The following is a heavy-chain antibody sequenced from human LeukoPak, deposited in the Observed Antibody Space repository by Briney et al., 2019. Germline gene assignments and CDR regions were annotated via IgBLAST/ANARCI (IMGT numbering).Heavy chain of an antibody. CDR2: IVVCSGNT. Sequence: GASVKVSCKASGFTFTSSAMQWVRQARGQRLGWIGWIVVCSGNTNYAQKFQERVTITRDMSTSTAYMELSSLRSEDTAVYYCAAEVGILTGYYHYGMDVWGQGTTVTVSS. CDR1: GFTFTSSA. V-gene: IGHV1-58*02. D-gene: IGHD3-9*01. J-gene: IGHJ6*02. CDR3: AAEVGILTGYYHYGMDV.